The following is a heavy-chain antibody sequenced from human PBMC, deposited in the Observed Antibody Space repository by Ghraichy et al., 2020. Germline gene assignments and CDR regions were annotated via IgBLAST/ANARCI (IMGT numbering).Heavy chain of an antibody. CDR2: INHSGST. J-gene: IGHJ5*02. V-gene: IGHV4-34*01. D-gene: IGHD3-3*01. CDR1: GGSFSGYY. CDR3: ARGEWTIFGGWFDP. Sequence: SETLSLTCAVYGGSFSGYYWSWIRQPPGKGLEWIGEINHSGSTNYNPSLKSRVTISVDTSKNQFSLKLSSVTAADTAVYYCARGEWTIFGGWFDPWGQGTLVTVSS.